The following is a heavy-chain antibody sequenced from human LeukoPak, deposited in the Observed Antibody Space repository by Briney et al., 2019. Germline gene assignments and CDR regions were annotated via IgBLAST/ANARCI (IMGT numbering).Heavy chain of an antibody. CDR1: GFTFSSYS. D-gene: IGHD4-23*01. CDR2: ISSSSSTI. CDR3: ARDRSTTVVTYFDY. V-gene: IGHV3-48*02. J-gene: IGHJ4*02. Sequence: GTSLRLSCAASGFTFSSYSMNWVRQAPGKGLEWVSYISSSSSTIYYADSVKGRFTISRDNAKNSLYLQMNSLRDEDTAVYYCARDRSTTVVTYFDYWGQGTLVTVSS.